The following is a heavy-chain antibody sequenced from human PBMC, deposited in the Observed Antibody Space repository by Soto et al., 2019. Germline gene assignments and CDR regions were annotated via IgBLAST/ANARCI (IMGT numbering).Heavy chain of an antibody. CDR2: INPNSGGT. Sequence: GASVKVSCKSSGYTFTGYYMHWVRQAPGQGLEWMGWINPNSGGTNYAQKFQGRVTMTRDASISTAYMELSRLRSDDTAVYYCARGPGIAAARSVFSDYWGQGSLATVSS. CDR1: GYTFTGYY. V-gene: IGHV1-2*02. D-gene: IGHD6-13*01. CDR3: ARGPGIAAARSVFSDY. J-gene: IGHJ4*02.